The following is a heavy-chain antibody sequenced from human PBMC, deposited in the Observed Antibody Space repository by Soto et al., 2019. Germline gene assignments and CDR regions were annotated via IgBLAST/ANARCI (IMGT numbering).Heavy chain of an antibody. CDR2: MNPNSGNT. CDR3: ARSTNDYGDRH. Sequence: QVQLVQSGAEVKKPRASVKVSFKTSGYSFTSYDINWVRQATGQGLEWMGWMNPNSGNTGYAQKFQGRVTMTRNTSISTAYMELSSLRSEDTAVYYCARSTNDYGDRHWGQGTLVTVSS. D-gene: IGHD4-17*01. V-gene: IGHV1-8*01. CDR1: GYSFTSYD. J-gene: IGHJ4*02.